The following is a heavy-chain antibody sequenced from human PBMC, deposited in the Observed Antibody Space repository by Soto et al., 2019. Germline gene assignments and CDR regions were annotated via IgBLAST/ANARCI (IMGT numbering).Heavy chain of an antibody. CDR3: AGPVASGAYTYGLLGCAFDI. CDR1: GYTFHSYA. D-gene: IGHD5-18*01. J-gene: IGHJ3*02. Sequence: QVQLVQSGAEVKKPGASVKVSCKASGYTFHSYAMNWVRQAPGQRLEWMGWISAGNGNTIYSQKFQARVTITRDTSASTAYMELSSLRSEDTAVYYCAGPVASGAYTYGLLGCAFDIWGQGTMVTVSS. CDR2: ISAGNGNT. V-gene: IGHV1-3*01.